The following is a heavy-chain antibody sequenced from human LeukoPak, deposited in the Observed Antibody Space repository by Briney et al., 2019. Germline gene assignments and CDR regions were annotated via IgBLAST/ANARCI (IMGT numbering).Heavy chain of an antibody. CDR3: AKDFFSSYDILTGYPAFDI. V-gene: IGHV3-23*01. Sequence: RGSLRLSCAASAFTFSSYAMGWVRQAPGNWLGWVSAISGIGGSTYYADSVKGRFTISRDNSKNTLYLQMNSLRAEDTDVYYCAKDFFSSYDILTGYPAFDIWGQGTMVTVSS. CDR2: ISGIGGST. J-gene: IGHJ3*02. D-gene: IGHD3-9*01. CDR1: AFTFSSYA.